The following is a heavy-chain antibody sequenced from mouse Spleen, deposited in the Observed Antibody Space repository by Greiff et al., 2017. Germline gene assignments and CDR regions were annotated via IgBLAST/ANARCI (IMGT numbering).Heavy chain of an antibody. D-gene: IGHD4-1*01. CDR1: GFTFSSYA. Sequence: EVKLVESGGGLVKPGGSLKLSCAASGFTFSSYAMSWVRQTPEKRLEWVATISSGGSYTYYPDSVKGRFTISRDNAKNTLYLQMSSLRSEDTAMYYCARHGAPSSGTYFDYWGQGTTLTVSS. V-gene: IGHV5-9-3*01. CDR3: ARHGAPSSGTYFDY. CDR2: ISSGGSYT. J-gene: IGHJ2*01.